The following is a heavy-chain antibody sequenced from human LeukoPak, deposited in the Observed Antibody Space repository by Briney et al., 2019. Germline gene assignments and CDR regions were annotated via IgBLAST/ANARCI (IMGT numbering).Heavy chain of an antibody. D-gene: IGHD3-10*01. V-gene: IGHV5-51*01. Sequence: GESLKISCKGSGYNFTIYWIGWVRQMPGKGLEWMGIIYPGDSDTRYSPSFQGQVTISADKSISTAYLQWSSLKASDTAMYYCARRDSRGVSLAPFDYWGQGTLVIVSS. J-gene: IGHJ4*02. CDR3: ARRDSRGVSLAPFDY. CDR2: IYPGDSDT. CDR1: GYNFTIYW.